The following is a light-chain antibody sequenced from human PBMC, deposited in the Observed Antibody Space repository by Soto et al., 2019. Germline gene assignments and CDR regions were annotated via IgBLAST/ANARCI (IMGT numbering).Light chain of an antibody. V-gene: IGKV3-11*01. CDR2: DAS. CDR3: QQRSNWPRT. J-gene: IGKJ5*01. CDR1: QSVSYY. Sequence: EIVLTQSPGTRSLSPGERATLSCRASQSVSYYLAWYQQKHGQGPRLLIYDASNRATGIPARFSGSGSGTDLTITISSLEPEDFEVYYCQQRSNWPRTFGQGTRLEIK.